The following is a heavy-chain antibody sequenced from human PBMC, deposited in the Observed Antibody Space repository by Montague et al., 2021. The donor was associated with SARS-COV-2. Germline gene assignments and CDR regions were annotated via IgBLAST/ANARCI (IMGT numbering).Heavy chain of an antibody. Sequence: SETLSLTCTVSGGSISSGTYYWGWVRQPPGKGLEWIGTINYSGKTYYNPSLKSRVTISVDTSKNQFSLKVTSVTAADTAVYYCARRAQWQLSWLFDLRGRGTLVTVSS. V-gene: IGHV4-39*01. CDR2: INYSGKT. J-gene: IGHJ2*01. D-gene: IGHD6-19*01. CDR3: ARRAQWQLSWLFDL. CDR1: GGSISSGTYY.